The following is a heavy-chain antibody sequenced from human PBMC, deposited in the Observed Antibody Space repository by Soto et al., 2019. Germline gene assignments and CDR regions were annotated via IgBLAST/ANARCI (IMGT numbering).Heavy chain of an antibody. V-gene: IGHV4-34*01. CDR1: GGSFSGYY. Sequence: QVQLQQWGAGLLKPSETLSLTCAVYGGSFSGYYWSWIRQPPGKGLEWIGEINHSGSTNYNPSLKSRVTISVDTSINQFSLKLSSVTAADTAVYYCARGLGKGYCSGGSCYSRWFDPWGQGTLVTVSS. CDR3: ARGLGKGYCSGGSCYSRWFDP. J-gene: IGHJ5*02. D-gene: IGHD2-15*01. CDR2: INHSGST.